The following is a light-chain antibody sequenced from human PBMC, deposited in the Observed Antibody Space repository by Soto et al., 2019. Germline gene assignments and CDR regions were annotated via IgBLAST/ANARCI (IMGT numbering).Light chain of an antibody. V-gene: IGKV3-15*01. J-gene: IGKJ1*01. Sequence: EIVMTQSPATLSVSPGERATLSCRASQSVSSNLGWYQQKPGQAPRLLIYGAFTRATGIPARFSGTGSGTEFTLTISSLQSEDFAVYYCQQYNDWPLTFGQGTKVDI. CDR1: QSVSSN. CDR3: QQYNDWPLT. CDR2: GAF.